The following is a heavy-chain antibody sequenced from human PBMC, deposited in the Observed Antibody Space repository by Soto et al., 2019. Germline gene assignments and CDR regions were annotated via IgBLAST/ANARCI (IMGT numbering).Heavy chain of an antibody. CDR2: IKQDGSEK. V-gene: IGHV3-7*01. Sequence: GGSLRLSCAASGFTFITYSMNWVRQAPGKGLEWVANIKQDGSEKYYVDSVKGRFTISRDNAKNSLYLQMNSLRAEDTAVYYCARDRYSYYDFWSGSLPYYYYGMDVWGQGTTVTVSS. CDR3: ARDRYSYYDFWSGSLPYYYYGMDV. CDR1: GFTFITYS. J-gene: IGHJ6*02. D-gene: IGHD3-3*01.